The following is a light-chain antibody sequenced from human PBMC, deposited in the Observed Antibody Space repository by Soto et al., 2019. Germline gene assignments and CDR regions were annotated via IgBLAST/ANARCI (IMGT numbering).Light chain of an antibody. CDR2: GAS. Sequence: ENVLTQSPATLSVSPGEGATLSCRASQSVSSSYLAWYQQKPGQAPRLLIYGASSRATGIPDRFSGSGSGTDFTLTISRLEPEDFAVYYCQQYGSSPGTFGQGTKVDIK. CDR3: QQYGSSPGT. J-gene: IGKJ1*01. CDR1: QSVSSSY. V-gene: IGKV3-20*01.